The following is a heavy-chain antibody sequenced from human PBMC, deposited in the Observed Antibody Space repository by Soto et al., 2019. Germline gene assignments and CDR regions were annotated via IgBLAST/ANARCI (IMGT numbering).Heavy chain of an antibody. J-gene: IGHJ6*02. CDR3: AKRPGIAVAGTNGMDV. CDR1: GFTFSDYY. Sequence: GGSLRLSCAASGFTFSDYYMSWIRQAPGKGLEWVSYISSSSSSIYYADSVKGRFTISRDNSKNTLYLQMNSLRAEDTAVYYCAKRPGIAVAGTNGMDVWGQGTTVTVSS. D-gene: IGHD6-19*01. V-gene: IGHV3-11*01. CDR2: ISSSSSSI.